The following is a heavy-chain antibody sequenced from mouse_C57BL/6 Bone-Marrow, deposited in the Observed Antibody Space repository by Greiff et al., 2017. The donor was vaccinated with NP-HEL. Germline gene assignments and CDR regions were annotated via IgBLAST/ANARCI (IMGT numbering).Heavy chain of an antibody. CDR2: ISNGGGST. V-gene: IGHV5-12*01. Sequence: EVKLVESGGGLVQPGGSLKLSCAASGFTFSDYYMYWVRQTPEKRLEWVAYISNGGGSTYYPDTVKGRFTISRDNAKNTLYLQMSRLKSEDTAMYYCARHEGNYPFAYWGQGTLVTVSA. J-gene: IGHJ3*01. CDR1: GFTFSDYY. D-gene: IGHD2-1*01. CDR3: ARHEGNYPFAY.